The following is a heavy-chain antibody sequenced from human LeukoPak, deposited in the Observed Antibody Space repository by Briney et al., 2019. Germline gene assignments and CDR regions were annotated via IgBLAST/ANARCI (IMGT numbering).Heavy chain of an antibody. CDR2: ISSSSSTI. CDR1: GFTFSSYS. D-gene: IGHD1-26*01. J-gene: IGHJ4*02. V-gene: IGHV3-48*01. Sequence: GGSLRLSCAASGFTFSSYSMNWVRQAPGKGLEWVSYISSSSSTIYYADSVKGRFTISRDNAKNSLYLQMNSLRAEDTAVYYCARDRHARSGSHNDYWGQGTLVTVSS. CDR3: ARDRHARSGSHNDY.